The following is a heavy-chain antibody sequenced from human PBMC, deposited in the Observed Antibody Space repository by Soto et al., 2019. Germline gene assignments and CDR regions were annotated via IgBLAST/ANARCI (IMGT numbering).Heavy chain of an antibody. CDR1: GGSISSYY. D-gene: IGHD3-16*01. CDR2: IYYSGST. V-gene: IGHV4-59*01. J-gene: IGHJ6*02. CDR3: ARVNYGGAARYYYGMDV. Sequence: SETLSLTCTVSGGSISSYYWSWIRQPPGKGLEWIGYIYYSGSTNYNPSLKSRVTISVDTSKNQFSLKLSSVTAADTAVYYCARVNYGGAARYYYGMDVWGQGTTVTVS.